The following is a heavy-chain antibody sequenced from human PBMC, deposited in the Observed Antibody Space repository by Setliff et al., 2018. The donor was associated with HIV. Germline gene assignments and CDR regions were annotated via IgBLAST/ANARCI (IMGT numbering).Heavy chain of an antibody. V-gene: IGHV1-2*02. D-gene: IGHD3-22*01. Sequence: ASVKVFCKASGYTFTGYYMHWVRQAPGQGLEWMGWINPNSGGTNYAQKFQGRVTMTRDTSISTAYMELSRLRSDDTAVYYCASVLAVKYYYDSSGGDYWGQGTLVTVSS. CDR2: INPNSGGT. CDR3: ASVLAVKYYYDSSGGDY. J-gene: IGHJ4*02. CDR1: GYTFTGYY.